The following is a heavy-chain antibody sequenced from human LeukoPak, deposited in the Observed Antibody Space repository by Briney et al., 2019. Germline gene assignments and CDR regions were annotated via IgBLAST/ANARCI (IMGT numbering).Heavy chain of an antibody. J-gene: IGHJ3*02. CDR2: IYYSGST. Sequence: SETLSLTCTVSGGSISSGDYYWRWIRQPPGKGLEWIGYIYYSGSTYYNPSLKSRVTISVDTSKNQFSLKLSSVTAADTAVYYCARSIYDFWSGYSLGAFDIWGQGTMVTVSS. D-gene: IGHD3-3*01. V-gene: IGHV4-30-4*01. CDR3: ARSIYDFWSGYSLGAFDI. CDR1: GGSISSGDYY.